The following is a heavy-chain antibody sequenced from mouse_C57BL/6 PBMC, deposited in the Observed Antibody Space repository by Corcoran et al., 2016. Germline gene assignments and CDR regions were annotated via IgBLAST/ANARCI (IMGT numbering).Heavy chain of an antibody. J-gene: IGHJ2*01. Sequence: QIPLKKSGAELVRPAASVKLSCKASGYTFTDYYINWVKQRPGQGLEWIARIYPGSGNTYYNEKFKGKATLTAEKSSSTAYMQLSSLPSEDSAVYFCANYSGSSYGWGQGTTLSVSS. CDR2: IYPGSGNT. D-gene: IGHD1-1*01. CDR1: GYTFTDYY. V-gene: IGHV1-76*01. CDR3: ANYSGSSYG.